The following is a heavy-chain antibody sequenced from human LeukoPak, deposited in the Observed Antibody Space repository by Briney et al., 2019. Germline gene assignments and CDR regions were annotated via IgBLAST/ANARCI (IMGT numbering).Heavy chain of an antibody. CDR3: ARAPPRIPTTYYYMDV. D-gene: IGHD1-1*01. J-gene: IGHJ6*03. V-gene: IGHV3-30*04. Sequence: GGSLRLSCAASGYTFSSYAMHWVRQAPGKGLEWVTVISYGGSYKYYADSVKGRFTISRDNSKNTLYLQMNSLRAEDTAVYYCARAPPRIPTTYYYMDVWGKGTTVTVSS. CDR2: ISYGGSYK. CDR1: GYTFSSYA.